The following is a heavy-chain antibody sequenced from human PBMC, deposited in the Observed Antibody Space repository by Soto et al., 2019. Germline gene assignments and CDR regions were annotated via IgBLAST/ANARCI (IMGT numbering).Heavy chain of an antibody. CDR1: GFTFDSYA. CDR3: ARDHRWAFDY. Sequence: EVQLVESGGGLVQPGGYLRLSCVASGFTFDSYAMNWVRQAPGKGLEWISWIGPSSSETEYSDSVQGRFTISRDNAKNLLYLQMNRLKDEDTGVYYCARDHRWAFDYWGQGALVTVPS. CDR2: IGPSSSET. V-gene: IGHV3-48*02. D-gene: IGHD3-16*01. J-gene: IGHJ4*02.